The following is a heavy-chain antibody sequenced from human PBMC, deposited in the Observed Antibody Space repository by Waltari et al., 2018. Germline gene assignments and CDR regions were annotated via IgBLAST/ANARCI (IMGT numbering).Heavy chain of an antibody. CDR2: IRYDGSNE. CDR3: AKVGHQELSLGAFDI. D-gene: IGHD1-26*01. V-gene: IGHV3-30*02. J-gene: IGHJ3*02. Sequence: QVQLVESGGGVVQPGGSLRLSCAASGVTFSSYGLHWVRPGPGKGLEWVTFIRYDGSNEYYADSVKGRFTISRDNSKNTLYLQMNSLRAEDTAVYYCAKVGHQELSLGAFDIWGQGTMVTVSS. CDR1: GVTFSSYG.